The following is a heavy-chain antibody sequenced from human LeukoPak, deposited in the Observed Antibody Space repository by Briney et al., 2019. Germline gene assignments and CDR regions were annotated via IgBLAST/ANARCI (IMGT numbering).Heavy chain of an antibody. D-gene: IGHD3-3*01. J-gene: IGHJ4*01. Sequence: PGGSLRLSCAASGFTFSSYAMSWVRQAPGKGLEWVSAISGSGGSTYYADSVKGRFTISRDNSKNTLYLQMNSLRAEDTAVYYCATIPLKHYDFWSGYYPYFDYWGQGTLVTVSS. CDR3: ATIPLKHYDFWSGYYPYFDY. V-gene: IGHV3-23*01. CDR1: GFTFSSYA. CDR2: ISGSGGST.